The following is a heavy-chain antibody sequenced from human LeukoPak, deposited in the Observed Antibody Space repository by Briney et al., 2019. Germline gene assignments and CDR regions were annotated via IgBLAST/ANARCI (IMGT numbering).Heavy chain of an antibody. CDR1: GGSISSYY. Sequence: SETLSLTCTVSGGSISSYYWSWIRQPPGKGLEWIGYIYYSGSTNYNPSLKSRVTISVDTSKNQFSLKLSSVTAADTAVYYCARWYYGSGSFPWFDPWGQGTLVTVSS. V-gene: IGHV4-59*01. CDR3: ARWYYGSGSFPWFDP. D-gene: IGHD3-10*01. CDR2: IYYSGST. J-gene: IGHJ5*02.